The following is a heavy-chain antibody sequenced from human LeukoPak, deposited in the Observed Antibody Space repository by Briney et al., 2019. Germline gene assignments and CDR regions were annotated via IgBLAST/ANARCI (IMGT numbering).Heavy chain of an antibody. CDR1: GFTFSSYG. V-gene: IGHV3-33*01. Sequence: QAGGSLRLSCAASGFTFSSYGMHWVRQAPGKGLEWVAVIWYDGSNKYYADSVKGRFTISRDNSKNTLYLQMNSLRAEDTAVYYCARSTEVAGTSDYWGQGTLVTVSS. CDR2: IWYDGSNK. CDR3: ARSTEVAGTSDY. D-gene: IGHD6-19*01. J-gene: IGHJ4*02.